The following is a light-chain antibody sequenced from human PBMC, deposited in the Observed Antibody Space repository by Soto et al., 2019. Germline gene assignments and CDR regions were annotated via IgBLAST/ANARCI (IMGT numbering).Light chain of an antibody. V-gene: IGLV2-14*01. CDR1: SSDVGGYNY. CDR2: EVS. CDR3: SSYTSSSIDYV. Sequence: QSVLTQPASVSGSPGQSITISCTGTSSDVGGYNYVSWYQQHPGKAPKLMIYEVSNRPSGVSNRFSGSKSGNTASLTISGLQAEDEADYYCSSYTSSSIDYVFGTGTKPIVL. J-gene: IGLJ1*01.